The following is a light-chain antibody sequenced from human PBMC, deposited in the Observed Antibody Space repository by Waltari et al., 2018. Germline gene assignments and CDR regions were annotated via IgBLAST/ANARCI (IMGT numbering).Light chain of an antibody. V-gene: IGKV1-39*01. CDR1: QSISSF. Sequence: DIQMTQSPSSLSASVRDRVTITCRASQSISSFLNLYQQKPGKAPNLLIYAASSLQSGVPLRFSGSGSGTDFTLTISSLQPEDFATYYCQQSYSTLYTFGQGTKLEIK. J-gene: IGKJ2*01. CDR3: QQSYSTLYT. CDR2: AAS.